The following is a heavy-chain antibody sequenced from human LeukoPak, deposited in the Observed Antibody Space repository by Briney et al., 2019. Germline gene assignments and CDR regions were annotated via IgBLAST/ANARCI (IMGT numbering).Heavy chain of an antibody. CDR2: INPNSGDT. CDR1: GYSFTDYY. D-gene: IGHD6-19*01. Sequence: ASVTVSFRASGYSFTDYYIHWVRQAPGQGLEWMGWINPNSGDTSYAQNFHGRVTMTRDWSINTAYLEVSSVKSDDTVVFYCARGEQWLIRYWGQGTLVTVSS. J-gene: IGHJ4*02. V-gene: IGHV1-2*02. CDR3: ARGEQWLIRY.